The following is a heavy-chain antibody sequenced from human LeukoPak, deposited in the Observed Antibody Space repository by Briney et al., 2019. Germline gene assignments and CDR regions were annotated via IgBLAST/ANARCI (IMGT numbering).Heavy chain of an antibody. CDR1: GFTFSSYW. CDR2: IKQDGSEK. D-gene: IGHD6-6*01. CDR3: ARVLRNEAARTPNWFDP. V-gene: IGHV3-7*01. J-gene: IGHJ5*02. Sequence: PGGSLRLSCAASGFTFSSYWMSWVRQAPGKGLEWVANIKQDGSEKYYVDSVKGRFTISRDNAKNSLYLQMNSLRAEDTAVYYCARVLRNEAARTPNWFDPWGQGTLVTVSS.